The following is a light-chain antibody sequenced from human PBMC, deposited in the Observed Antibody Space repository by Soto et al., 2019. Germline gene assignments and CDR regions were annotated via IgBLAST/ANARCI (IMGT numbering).Light chain of an antibody. CDR3: QQTYSTPQT. CDR2: AAS. CDR1: QSISSY. Sequence: DVQMTQSPSSLSASVGDRATITCRASQSISSYLYWYQQKPGEAPMLLIYAASSLQSGVPPRFSGSGADTDFTLTISSLQPEDFATYYWQQTYSTPQTFGPGTKVDIK. V-gene: IGKV1-39*01. J-gene: IGKJ3*01.